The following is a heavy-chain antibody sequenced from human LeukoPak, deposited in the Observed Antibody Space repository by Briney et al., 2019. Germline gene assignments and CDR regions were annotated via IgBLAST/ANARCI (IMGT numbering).Heavy chain of an antibody. D-gene: IGHD5-24*01. Sequence: SQTLSLTCTVSGGSISSSSYYWGWIRQPPGKGLEWNGSIYYSGSTYYNPSLKARVTISVDTAKNQFSLKLSSVTAADTAVYYCARMIDGYYSDYWGQGTLVTVSS. CDR2: IYYSGST. J-gene: IGHJ4*02. CDR1: GGSISSSSYY. V-gene: IGHV4-39*01. CDR3: ARMIDGYYSDY.